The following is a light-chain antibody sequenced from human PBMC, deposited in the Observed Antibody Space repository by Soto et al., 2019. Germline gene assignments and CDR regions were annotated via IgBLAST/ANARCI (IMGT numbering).Light chain of an antibody. Sequence: EIVMTQSPATLSVSPGERATLSCRASQSVITDLAWYQQKPGQAPRLLIYDASTRATGIPARLSGSGSGTEFTLTISSLQSDDSALYFCQRYRDWPWTFGQGTKVDIK. V-gene: IGKV3-15*01. CDR1: QSVITD. CDR3: QRYRDWPWT. CDR2: DAS. J-gene: IGKJ1*01.